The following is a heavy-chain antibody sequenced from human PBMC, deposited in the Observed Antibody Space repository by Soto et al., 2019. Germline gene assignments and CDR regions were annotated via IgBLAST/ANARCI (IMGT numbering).Heavy chain of an antibody. V-gene: IGHV4-34*01. CDR3: ARARTIFGVVTHLPHYCYGMDV. J-gene: IGHJ6*02. Sequence: PSETLSLTCAVYGGSFSGYYWSWIRQPPGKGLEWIGEINHSGSTNYNPSLKSRVTISVDTSKNQFSLKLSSVTAADTAVYYCARARTIFGVVTHLPHYCYGMDVWGQGTTVTVSS. D-gene: IGHD3-3*01. CDR1: GGSFSGYY. CDR2: INHSGST.